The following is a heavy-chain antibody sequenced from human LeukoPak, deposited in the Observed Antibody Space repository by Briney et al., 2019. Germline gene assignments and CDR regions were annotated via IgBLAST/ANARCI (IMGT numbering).Heavy chain of an antibody. D-gene: IGHD6-13*01. J-gene: IGHJ4*02. CDR1: DFTFTSYG. CDR3: AKDRMAAAGTLDY. CDR2: ISGSGGST. V-gene: IGHV3-23*01. Sequence: GGSLRLSCAASDFTFTSYGMSWVRQAPGKGLEWVSAISGSGGSTYYADSVKGRFTISRDNSKNTLYLQMNSLRAEDTAVYYCAKDRMAAAGTLDYWGQGTLVTVSS.